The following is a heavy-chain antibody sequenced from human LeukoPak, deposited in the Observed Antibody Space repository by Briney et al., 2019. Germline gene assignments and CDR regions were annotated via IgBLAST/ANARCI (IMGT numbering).Heavy chain of an antibody. Sequence: PSETPSLTCTVSGGSISSYYWSWIRQPPGKGLEWIGYIYYSGSTNYNPSLKSRVTISVDTSKNQFSLKLSSVTAADTAVYYCARDTNYYYYGMDVWGQGTTVTVSS. CDR2: IYYSGST. J-gene: IGHJ6*02. CDR3: ARDTNYYYYGMDV. V-gene: IGHV4-59*01. CDR1: GGSISSYY. D-gene: IGHD2-2*01.